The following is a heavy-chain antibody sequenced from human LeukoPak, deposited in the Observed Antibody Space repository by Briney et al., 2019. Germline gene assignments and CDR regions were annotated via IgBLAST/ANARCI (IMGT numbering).Heavy chain of an antibody. J-gene: IGHJ4*02. CDR3: ALPLLDTSSWFQFDH. Sequence: GESLKISCKGSGYSFTSYWIGWVRQMPGKGLEWMGIIYPGDSDTRYSPSFQGQVTISADKSISTAYLQWSSLEASDTAIYYCALPLLDTSSWFQFDHWGQGTLVTVSS. CDR1: GYSFTSYW. CDR2: IYPGDSDT. D-gene: IGHD6-13*01. V-gene: IGHV5-51*01.